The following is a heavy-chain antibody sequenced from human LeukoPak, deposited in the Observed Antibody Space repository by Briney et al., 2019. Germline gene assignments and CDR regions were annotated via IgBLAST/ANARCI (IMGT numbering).Heavy chain of an antibody. Sequence: GGSLRLSCAASGFTFDDYGMSWVRQTPGTGLECVSLISEDGGDTWYADSVKGRFTISRDNSKNSLYLQMNSLRAEDTAFYYCAKDKTRGPGDYWGQGTLVTVSS. CDR3: AKDKTRGPGDY. J-gene: IGHJ4*02. CDR1: GFTFDDYG. CDR2: ISEDGGDT. V-gene: IGHV3-43*02. D-gene: IGHD1-14*01.